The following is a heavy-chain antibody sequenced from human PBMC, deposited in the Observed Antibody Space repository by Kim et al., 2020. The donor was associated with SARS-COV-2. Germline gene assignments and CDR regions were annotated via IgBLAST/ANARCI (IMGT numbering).Heavy chain of an antibody. J-gene: IGHJ4*02. V-gene: IGHV4-59*01. D-gene: IGHD6-13*01. Sequence: HYNPSLQSRVTISVDTSKNQFSLKLSSVTAADTAVYYCARAGSGIAAADYWGQGTLVTVSS. CDR3: ARAGSGIAAADY.